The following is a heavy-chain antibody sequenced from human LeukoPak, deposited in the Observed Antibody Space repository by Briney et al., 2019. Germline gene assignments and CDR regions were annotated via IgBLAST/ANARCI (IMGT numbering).Heavy chain of an antibody. CDR2: IYYSGST. D-gene: IGHD1-26*01. Sequence: SETLSLTCTVSGGSISSYYWSWIRQPPGKGLEWIGYIYYSGSTNYNPSLKSRVTILVDTSKNQFSLKLSPVTAADTAVYYCARHEYSGSYYGLSWFDPWGQGTLVTVSS. V-gene: IGHV4-59*01. CDR1: GGSISSYY. J-gene: IGHJ5*02. CDR3: ARHEYSGSYYGLSWFDP.